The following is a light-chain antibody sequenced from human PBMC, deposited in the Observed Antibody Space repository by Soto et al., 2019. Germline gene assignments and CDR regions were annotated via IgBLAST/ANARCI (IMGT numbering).Light chain of an antibody. Sequence: EIVLTQSPATLSLSPGERTTLSCRASQSISSYLAWYQQKPGQAPRLLIYDASKRTTGIPARFSGSGSGTDFTLTISSLEPEDFAVYYCQQRSNWGLPFGGGTRWIS. CDR3: QQRSNWGLP. V-gene: IGKV3-11*01. CDR2: DAS. J-gene: IGKJ4*01. CDR1: QSISSY.